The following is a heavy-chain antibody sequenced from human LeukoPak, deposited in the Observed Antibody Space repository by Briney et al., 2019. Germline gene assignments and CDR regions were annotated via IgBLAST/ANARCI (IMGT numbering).Heavy chain of an antibody. CDR1: GPSLGGNY. J-gene: IGHJ3*02. CDR2: IYYSGST. D-gene: IGHD2/OR15-2a*01. Sequence: SETLSLTCSVSGPSLGGNYWGWFGQPPGKGLGWFGHIYYSGSTTYNPSLKSRVTISVDSSKNQFSLRLSSVTAADTAVYYCARCLSRCNNGFDIWGQGTMVTVSS. CDR3: ARCLSRCNNGFDI. V-gene: IGHV4-59*01.